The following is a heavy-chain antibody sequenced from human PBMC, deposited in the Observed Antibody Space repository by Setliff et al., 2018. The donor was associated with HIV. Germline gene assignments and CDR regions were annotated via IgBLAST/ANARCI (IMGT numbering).Heavy chain of an antibody. CDR1: GYTSTSFS. D-gene: IGHD4-17*01. CDR3: ARETLTMTLAYYDY. Sequence: ASVKVSCKASGYTSTSFSLHWVRQAPGQGLEWMGMINPSGDVIRYAQKFQGRVTMTRDESTSTVYMELSSLRSEDAAVYYCARETLTMTLAYYDYWGQGTLVTVSS. V-gene: IGHV1-46*01. CDR2: INPSGDVI. J-gene: IGHJ4*02.